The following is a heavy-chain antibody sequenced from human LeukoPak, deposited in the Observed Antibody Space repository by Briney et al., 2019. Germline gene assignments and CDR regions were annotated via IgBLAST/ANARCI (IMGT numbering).Heavy chain of an antibody. CDR2: INPNSGGT. J-gene: IGHJ4*02. CDR1: GYTFTGYY. CDR3: ARVRDYGGYDFYFDY. Sequence: ASVKVSCKASGYTFTGYYMHWVRQAPGQGLEWMGWINPNSGGTNYAQKFQGRVTMTRDTSISTAYMELSRLRSDDTAVYYCARVRDYGGYDFYFDYWGQGTLVTVSS. V-gene: IGHV1-2*02. D-gene: IGHD5-12*01.